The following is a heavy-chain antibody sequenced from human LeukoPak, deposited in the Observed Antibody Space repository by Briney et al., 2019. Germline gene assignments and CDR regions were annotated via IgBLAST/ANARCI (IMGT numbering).Heavy chain of an antibody. CDR3: ARDQRFLEWLLLPPHSYYYYGMDV. D-gene: IGHD3-3*01. J-gene: IGHJ6*02. Sequence: GGSLRLSCAASGFTFSSYSMNWVRQAPGKGLEWVSSISSSSSYIYYADSVKGRFTISRDNAKNSLYLQMNSLRAEDTAVYYCARDQRFLEWLLLPPHSYYYYGMDVWGQGTTVTVSS. CDR2: ISSSSSYI. CDR1: GFTFSSYS. V-gene: IGHV3-21*01.